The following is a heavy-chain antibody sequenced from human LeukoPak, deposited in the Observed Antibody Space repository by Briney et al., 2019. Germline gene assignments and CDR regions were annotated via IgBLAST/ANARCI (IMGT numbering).Heavy chain of an antibody. V-gene: IGHV3-23*01. CDR3: ARWGNDYSQFDS. D-gene: IGHD4-11*01. CDR1: GFTFSSYA. CDR2: ISGTGGRT. J-gene: IGHJ4*02. Sequence: PGRSLRLSCAASGFTFSSYAMSWVRQAPGKGLEWVSAISGTGGRTYYADSVKGRFTISRDNSKNTLYLQMNSLRAEDTAVYFCARWGNDYSQFDSWGQGTLVTVS.